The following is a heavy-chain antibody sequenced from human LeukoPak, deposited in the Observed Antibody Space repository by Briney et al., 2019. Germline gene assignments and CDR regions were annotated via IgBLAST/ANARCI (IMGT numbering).Heavy chain of an antibody. CDR2: IYHSGST. CDR1: GYSISSGYY. CDR3: ARDHSGYDLRPFDY. Sequence: SETLSLTCTVSGYSISSGYYWGWIRPPPGEGLEWIGSIYHSGSTYYNPSLKSRVTISVDTSKNPFSLKLSSVTAAGTAVYYCARDHSGYDLRPFDYWGQGTLVTVSS. V-gene: IGHV4-38-2*02. D-gene: IGHD5-12*01. J-gene: IGHJ4*02.